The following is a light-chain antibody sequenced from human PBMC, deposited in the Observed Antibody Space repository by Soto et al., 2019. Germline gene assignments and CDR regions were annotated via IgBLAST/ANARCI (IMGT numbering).Light chain of an antibody. J-gene: IGLJ2*01. CDR3: QSYDSSLSGRVV. Sequence: QSVLTQPPSESRAPGQRVTISCTGSSSNIGAGYDVHWYQQLPGTAPKLLIYGNSNRPSGVPDRFSGSKSGTSASLAITGLQAEDEADHYCQSYDSSLSGRVVFGGGTKLTLL. V-gene: IGLV1-40*01. CDR1: SSNIGAGYD. CDR2: GNS.